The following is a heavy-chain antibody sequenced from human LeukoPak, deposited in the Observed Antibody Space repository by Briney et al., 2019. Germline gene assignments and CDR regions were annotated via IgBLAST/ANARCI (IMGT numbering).Heavy chain of an antibody. CDR1: GGTFSSYA. Sequence: SVQVSCKASGGTFSSYAISWVRQAPGQGLEWMGGIIPIFGTANYAQKFQGRVTITTDESTSTAYMELSSLRSEDTAVYYCAGESSGYYYGGYWGQGTLVTVSS. V-gene: IGHV1-69*05. CDR3: AGESSGYYYGGY. J-gene: IGHJ4*02. CDR2: IIPIFGTA. D-gene: IGHD3-22*01.